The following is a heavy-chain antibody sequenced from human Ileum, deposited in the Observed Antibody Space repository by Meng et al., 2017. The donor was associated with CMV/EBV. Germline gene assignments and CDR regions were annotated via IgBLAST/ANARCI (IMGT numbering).Heavy chain of an antibody. J-gene: IGHJ4*02. V-gene: IGHV4-39*07. CDR2: MYFSGIA. Sequence: QLQLPESGPALVKPAATLSLTCTASGAPISSWSHSWAWFRQPPGKRLELIGSMYFSGIADYNPSLKSRVTISLHATQKQFSLRLTSVTAADSAVYFCARDLTNKWFYYWGQGTLVTVSS. CDR1: GAPISSWSHS. D-gene: IGHD1-26*01. CDR3: ARDLTNKWFYY.